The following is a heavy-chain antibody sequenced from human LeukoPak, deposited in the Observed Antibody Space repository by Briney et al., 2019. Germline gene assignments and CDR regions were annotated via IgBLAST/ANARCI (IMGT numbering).Heavy chain of an antibody. Sequence: SESLSLTCAVSGGSINDNTYYWSWIRQPAGKGLEWIGRIYIIGSTNYNPSLKSRVSISLDTSKNQFSLKLTSVTAADTAVYYCAGRAIAVTMREYWGQGTLVTVSS. D-gene: IGHD4/OR15-4a*01. CDR3: AGRAIAVTMREY. CDR2: IYIIGST. CDR1: GGSINDNTYY. J-gene: IGHJ4*02. V-gene: IGHV4-61*02.